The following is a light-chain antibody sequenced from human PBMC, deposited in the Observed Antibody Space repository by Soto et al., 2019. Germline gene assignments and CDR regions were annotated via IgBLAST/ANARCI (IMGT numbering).Light chain of an antibody. Sequence: QSALTQPPSASGTPGQRVTISCSGSRSNIGSNAVSWYQQLPGTAPKLLIYNKQRPSGVPDRFSGSKSGTSASLAISGLQSEDEADYYCAAWDDSLNGRVFGGGTKLTVL. CDR2: NK. CDR1: RSNIGSNA. J-gene: IGLJ3*02. V-gene: IGLV1-44*01. CDR3: AAWDDSLNGRV.